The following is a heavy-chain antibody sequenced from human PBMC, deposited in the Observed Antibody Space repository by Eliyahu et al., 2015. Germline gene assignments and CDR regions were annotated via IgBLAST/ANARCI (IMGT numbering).Heavy chain of an antibody. J-gene: IGHJ5*02. CDR3: AGGASSAWDYNFFDP. D-gene: IGHD6-25*01. CDR2: IKSSGET. CDR1: GGSISTYC. V-gene: IGHV4-4*07. Sequence: QVQLQESGPGLVKPSETLSLTCSVSGGSISTYCXTWIRQPAGKGLEWIGRIKSSGETRYNPSLQSRVSMSVDTSKNQFSLNLSSVTAADTAVYYCAGGASSAWDYNFFDPWGQGTRVIVSA.